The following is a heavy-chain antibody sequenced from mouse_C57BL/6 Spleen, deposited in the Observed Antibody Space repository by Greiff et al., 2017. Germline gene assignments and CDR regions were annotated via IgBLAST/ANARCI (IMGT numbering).Heavy chain of an antibody. CDR1: GFTFSDYG. Sequence: EVQLQESGGGLVKPGGSLKLSCAASGFTFSDYGMHWVRQAPEKGLEWVAYISSGSSTIYYADTVKGRFTISRDNAKNTLFLQMTSLRSEDTAMYYCARDYGSLAYWGQGTLVTVSA. CDR3: ARDYGSLAY. CDR2: ISSGSSTI. J-gene: IGHJ3*01. V-gene: IGHV5-17*01. D-gene: IGHD1-1*01.